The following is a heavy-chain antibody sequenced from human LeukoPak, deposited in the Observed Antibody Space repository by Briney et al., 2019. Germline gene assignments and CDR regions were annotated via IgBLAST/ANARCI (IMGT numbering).Heavy chain of an antibody. Sequence: VASVKVSCKASGYTFTGYYMHWVRQAPGQGLEWMGWINPNSGGTNYAQKFQGRVTMTTNTSISTAYMELSSLRSEDTAMYYCARQGLRNADYGGLPYWGQGALVTVSS. J-gene: IGHJ4*02. V-gene: IGHV1-2*02. CDR2: INPNSGGT. CDR1: GYTFTGYY. CDR3: ARQGLRNADYGGLPY. D-gene: IGHD4-17*01.